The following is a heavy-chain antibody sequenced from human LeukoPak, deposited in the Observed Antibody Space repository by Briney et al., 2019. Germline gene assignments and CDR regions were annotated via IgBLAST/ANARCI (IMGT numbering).Heavy chain of an antibody. V-gene: IGHV3-7*01. CDR1: GFTFSNYW. J-gene: IGHJ4*02. Sequence: PGGSLRLSCAASGFTFSNYWMGWVRQAPGKGLEGVADIKQDGSEKYYVNSVKGRFTISRDNAKNSLYLQMNNLRAEDTAIYFCAREDDWNYEDYWGQGTLVTVSS. CDR3: AREDDWNYEDY. CDR2: IKQDGSEK. D-gene: IGHD1-7*01.